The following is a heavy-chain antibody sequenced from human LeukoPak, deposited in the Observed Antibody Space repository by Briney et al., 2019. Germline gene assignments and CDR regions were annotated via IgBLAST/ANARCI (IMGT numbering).Heavy chain of an antibody. J-gene: IGHJ3*02. D-gene: IGHD2-2*01. V-gene: IGHV3-48*03. CDR3: ARYPRTLDAFDI. CDR1: GFTFSSYE. Sequence: PGGSLRLSCAASGFTFSSYEMNWVRQAPGKGLEWVSYISSSGSTIFYADPVKGRFTISRDNAKNSLYLQMNSLRAEDTAVYYCARYPRTLDAFDIWGQGTMVTVSS. CDR2: ISSSGSTI.